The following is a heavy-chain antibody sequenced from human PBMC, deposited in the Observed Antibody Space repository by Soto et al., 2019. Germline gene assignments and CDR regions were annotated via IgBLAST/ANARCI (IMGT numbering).Heavy chain of an antibody. J-gene: IGHJ6*02. CDR2: ISAYNGNT. CDR3: ARDRVEVVAAYCYYGMDV. V-gene: IGHV1-18*01. CDR1: GYTFTSYG. D-gene: IGHD2-15*01. Sequence: ASVKVSCKASGYTFTSYGISWVRQAPGQGLEWMGWISAYNGNTNYAQKLQGRVTMTTDTSTSTAYMELRSLRSDDTAVYYCARDRVEVVAAYCYYGMDVWGQGTTVTVSS.